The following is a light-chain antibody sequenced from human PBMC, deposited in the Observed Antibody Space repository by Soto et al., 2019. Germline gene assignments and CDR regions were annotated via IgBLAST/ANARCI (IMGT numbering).Light chain of an antibody. CDR1: QDFSNY. CDR2: VAS. CDR3: QQHNSFPLT. V-gene: IGKV1-9*01. Sequence: DIQLTQCPSFVSASIVDRATITGRASQDFSNYLAWYHTTKGEAPKLLIYVASTLHSGLPSRFRGSGSGTEFTLPLSRLQPEDVETDYCQQHNSFPLTFGGGTKVDIK. J-gene: IGKJ4*01.